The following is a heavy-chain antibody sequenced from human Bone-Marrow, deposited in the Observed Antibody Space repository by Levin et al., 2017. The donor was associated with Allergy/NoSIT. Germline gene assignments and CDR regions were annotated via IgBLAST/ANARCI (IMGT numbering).Heavy chain of an antibody. J-gene: IGHJ4*02. Sequence: PGGSLRLSCAASEFTVRTNYMSWVRQASGKGLEWVSVIYGGNSTYYADSVKGRFTVSRDTSHNTGYLQMRSLRAEDTGVYYCATSRVATPGYFDYWGQGVLVTVSP. CDR3: ATSRVATPGYFDY. V-gene: IGHV3-53*01. CDR2: IYGGNST. CDR1: EFTVRTNY. D-gene: IGHD3-10*01.